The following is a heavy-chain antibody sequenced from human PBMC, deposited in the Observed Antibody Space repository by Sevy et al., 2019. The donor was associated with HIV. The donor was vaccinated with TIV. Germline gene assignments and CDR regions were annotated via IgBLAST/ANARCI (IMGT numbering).Heavy chain of an antibody. Sequence: GGSLRLSCAASGFTFGSYDMSWVRQAPGKGLEWVSVISGSGVITYYADSVKGRFTISRDNSKNTLYLQLNSLRAEDTAVYYCAKSMGGFDAFDIWGQGTMVTVSS. CDR2: ISGSGVIT. CDR1: GFTFGSYD. V-gene: IGHV3-23*01. D-gene: IGHD6-25*01. J-gene: IGHJ3*02. CDR3: AKSMGGFDAFDI.